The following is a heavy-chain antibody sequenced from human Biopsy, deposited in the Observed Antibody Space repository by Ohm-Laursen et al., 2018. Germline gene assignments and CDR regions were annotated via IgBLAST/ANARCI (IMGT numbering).Heavy chain of an antibody. CDR1: DFTVSENY. J-gene: IGHJ4*01. D-gene: IGHD6-25*01. CDR3: TKRRTAVRPFDS. CDR2: ISGSSNNI. V-gene: IGHV3-9*01. Sequence: SLRLSCAASDFTVSENYFTWVRQAPGKGLEWVSGISGSSNNIIYADSVRGRFTISRDNAKSSLYLEMNSLRSEDTAFYYCTKRRTAVRPFDSWGHGTPVTVSS.